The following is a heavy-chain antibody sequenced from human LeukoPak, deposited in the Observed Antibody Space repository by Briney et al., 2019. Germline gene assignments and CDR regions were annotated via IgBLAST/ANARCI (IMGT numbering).Heavy chain of an antibody. V-gene: IGHV3-21*01. CDR1: GFSLYTYS. Sequence: GGSLRLSCAVSGFSLYTYSMNWVRQAPGKGLEWISSITSTSTYIYYADSVKGRFTISRDNAKNSLYLQMNSLRVEDTAVYYCARVGSAAPVTSSGHTIDYWGQGTLVIVSS. CDR3: ARVGSAAPVTSSGHTIDY. J-gene: IGHJ4*02. D-gene: IGHD3-22*01. CDR2: ITSTSTYI.